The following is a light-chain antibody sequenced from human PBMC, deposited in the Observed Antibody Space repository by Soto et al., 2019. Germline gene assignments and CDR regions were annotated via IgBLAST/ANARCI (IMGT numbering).Light chain of an antibody. Sequence: EIVLTQSPVTLSLSPGERATLSCRASQSVSSNLAWYQHKPGQAPRLLIFDASNRATGIPARFSGSGSGTDFTLTISSLQSEDFAVYYCQQYNNWPPVTFGGGTKVDIK. J-gene: IGKJ4*01. V-gene: IGKV3-11*01. CDR3: QQYNNWPPVT. CDR2: DAS. CDR1: QSVSSN.